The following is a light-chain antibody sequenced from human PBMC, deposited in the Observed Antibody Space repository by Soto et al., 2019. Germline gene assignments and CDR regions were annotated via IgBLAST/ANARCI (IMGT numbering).Light chain of an antibody. V-gene: IGKV1-33*01. CDR3: QQYDNLPLS. Sequence: DIQITQSPSSLSASVGDRVTITCHASQDISNYLNWYQQKPGKAPKLLIYAASNLETGVPSRFSGSGSGTEFTFTIIILQPEDLATYYCQQYDNLPLSFGGGTQVEIK. CDR2: AAS. J-gene: IGKJ4*02. CDR1: QDISNY.